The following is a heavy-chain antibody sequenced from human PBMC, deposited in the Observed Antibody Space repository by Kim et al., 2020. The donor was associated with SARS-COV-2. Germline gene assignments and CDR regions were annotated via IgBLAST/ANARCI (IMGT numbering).Heavy chain of an antibody. V-gene: IGHV3-9*01. D-gene: IGHD3-22*01. CDR1: GFTFDDYA. J-gene: IGHJ4*02. Sequence: GGSLRLSCAASGFTFDDYAMHWVRQAPGKGLEWVSGISWNSGSIGYADSVKGRFTISRDNAKNSLYLQMNSLRAEDTALYYCAKSGTYYYDSSGNGPLDYWGQGTLVTVSS. CDR2: ISWNSGSI. CDR3: AKSGTYYYDSSGNGPLDY.